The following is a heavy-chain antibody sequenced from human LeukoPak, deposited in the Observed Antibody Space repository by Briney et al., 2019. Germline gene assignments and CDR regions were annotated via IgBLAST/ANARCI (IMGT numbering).Heavy chain of an antibody. V-gene: IGHV3-30*02. CDR2: IRYDGSNK. Sequence: GGSLRLSCTASGFTFSNFGMHWVRQTPGKGLEWVAFIRYDGSNKYYADSVKGRFTISRDNSKNTLFLQMNSLRAEDTAVYYCPRAYNNYFDGWSQGTLVTVSS. CDR1: GFTFSNFG. CDR3: PRAYNNYFDG. D-gene: IGHD5-24*01. J-gene: IGHJ4*02.